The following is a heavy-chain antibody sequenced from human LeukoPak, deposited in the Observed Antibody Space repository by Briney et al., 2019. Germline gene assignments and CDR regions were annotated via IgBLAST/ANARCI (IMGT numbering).Heavy chain of an antibody. CDR3: AKDMRLRTTVTTIGFDY. D-gene: IGHD4-17*01. CDR1: GFTFDDYA. J-gene: IGHJ4*02. Sequence: PGGSLRLSCAASGFTFDDYAMHWVRQAPGKGLEWVSGISWNSGSIGYADSVKGRFTISRDNAKNSLCLQMNSLRAEDTALYYCAKDMRLRTTVTTIGFDYWGQGTLVTVSS. CDR2: ISWNSGSI. V-gene: IGHV3-9*01.